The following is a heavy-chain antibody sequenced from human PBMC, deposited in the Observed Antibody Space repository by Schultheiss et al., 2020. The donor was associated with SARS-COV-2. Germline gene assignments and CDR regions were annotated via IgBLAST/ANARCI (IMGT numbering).Heavy chain of an antibody. D-gene: IGHD6-19*01. Sequence: GGSLRLSCAASGFTISGSTLTWVRQAPGKGLEWVAVISYDGSNKYYADSVKGRFTISRDNSKNTLYLQMNSLRAEDTAVYYCAKGEYSSGWYLGYWGQGTLVTVSS. CDR3: AKGEYSSGWYLGY. CDR1: GFTISGST. J-gene: IGHJ4*02. CDR2: ISYDGSNK. V-gene: IGHV3-30*04.